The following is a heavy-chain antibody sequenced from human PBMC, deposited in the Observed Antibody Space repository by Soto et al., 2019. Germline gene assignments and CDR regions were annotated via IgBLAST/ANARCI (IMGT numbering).Heavy chain of an antibody. Sequence: SETLSLTCTVSGGSISSSSYYWGWIRQPPGKGLECIGSIYYSGSTYYNPSLKSRVTISVDTSKNQFSLKLSSVTAADTAVYYCARLVKYYDFWSGYSGRSDFDYWGQGTLVTVSS. CDR2: IYYSGST. D-gene: IGHD3-3*01. J-gene: IGHJ4*02. CDR3: ARLVKYYDFWSGYSGRSDFDY. V-gene: IGHV4-39*01. CDR1: GGSISSSSYY.